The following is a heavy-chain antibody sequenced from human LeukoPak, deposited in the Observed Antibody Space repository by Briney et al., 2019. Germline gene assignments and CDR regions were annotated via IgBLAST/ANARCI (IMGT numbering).Heavy chain of an antibody. Sequence: SETLSLTCTVSAGSISSSYWSWIRQPPGKGLEWSGYIYYSGSTNYNPSLKSRVTISVDTSKNQFSLKLNSVTAADTAVYYCARQGPLTTAVTTRTNPFDYWGQGTLVTVSS. D-gene: IGHD4-11*01. V-gene: IGHV4-59*08. J-gene: IGHJ4*02. CDR3: ARQGPLTTAVTTRTNPFDY. CDR1: AGSISSSY. CDR2: IYYSGST.